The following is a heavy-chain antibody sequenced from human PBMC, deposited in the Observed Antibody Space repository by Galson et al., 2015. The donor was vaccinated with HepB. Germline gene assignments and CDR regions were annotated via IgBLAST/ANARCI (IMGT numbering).Heavy chain of an antibody. V-gene: IGHV3-11*06. J-gene: IGHJ4*02. D-gene: IGHD6-13*01. CDR3: ARDKAAAGTVDY. CDR2: ISSSSSYT. CDR1: GFTFSDYY. Sequence: SLRLSCAASGFTFSDYYMSWIRQAPGKGLEWVSYISSSSSYTNYADSVKGRFTISRDNAKNSLYLQMNSLRAEDTAVYYCARDKAAAGTVDYWGQGTLVTVSS.